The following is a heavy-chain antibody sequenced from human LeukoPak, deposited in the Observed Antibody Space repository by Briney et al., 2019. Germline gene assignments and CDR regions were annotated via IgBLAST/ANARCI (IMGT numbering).Heavy chain of an antibody. CDR3: ARVGPEKTIYGVIVSRGMDV. J-gene: IGHJ6*02. V-gene: IGHV3-33*01. Sequence: GGSLRLSCAASGFTFSSYGMHWVRQAPGKGLEWVAVIWFDGSKKYYADSVKGRFTISRDSSKNTLYLQMNSLRVEDTAVYYCARVGPEKTIYGVIVSRGMDVWGQGTTVTVSS. CDR2: IWFDGSKK. CDR1: GFTFSSYG. D-gene: IGHD3-3*01.